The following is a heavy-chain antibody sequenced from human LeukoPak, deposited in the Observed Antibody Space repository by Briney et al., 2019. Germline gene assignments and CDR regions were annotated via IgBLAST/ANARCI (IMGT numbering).Heavy chain of an antibody. J-gene: IGHJ6*02. CDR1: XXSXD. V-gene: IGHV1-46*01. CDR2: VHPSTGST. CDR3: AREWGLRLAVNPKGMDV. D-gene: IGHD6-19*01. Sequence: XXSXDIXXXRQAPGQGLEWMGXVHPSTGSTSFTQKFQGRVTMTSDTSTRTVYMELSSLRSEDTAVYYCAREWGLRLAVNPKGMDVWGQRTTVIVSS.